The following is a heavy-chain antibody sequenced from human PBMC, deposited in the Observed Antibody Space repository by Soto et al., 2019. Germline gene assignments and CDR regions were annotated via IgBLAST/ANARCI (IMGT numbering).Heavy chain of an antibody. CDR3: ARERRYSSAYYYYGMDV. D-gene: IGHD6-19*01. J-gene: IGHJ6*02. Sequence: SGGSLRLSCAASGFTFSSYWMSWVRQAPGKGLEWVANIKQDGSEKYYVDSVKGRFTISRDNAKNSLNLQMNSLRAEDTAVYYCARERRYSSAYYYYGMDVWGQGTTVTVSS. CDR1: GFTFSSYW. CDR2: IKQDGSEK. V-gene: IGHV3-7*05.